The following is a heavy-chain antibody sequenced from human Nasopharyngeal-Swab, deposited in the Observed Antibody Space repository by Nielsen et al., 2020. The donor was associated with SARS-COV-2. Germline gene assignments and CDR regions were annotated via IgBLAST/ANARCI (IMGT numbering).Heavy chain of an antibody. D-gene: IGHD1-26*01. Sequence: SETLSLTCTVSGGSISSGSYYWCWIRQPAGKGLEWIGRIYTSGSTNYNPSLKSRVTISVDTSKNQFSLKLSSVTAADTAVYYCARDHEWELLLAFDIWGQGTMVTVSS. CDR1: GGSISSGSYY. V-gene: IGHV4-61*02. CDR2: IYTSGST. J-gene: IGHJ3*02. CDR3: ARDHEWELLLAFDI.